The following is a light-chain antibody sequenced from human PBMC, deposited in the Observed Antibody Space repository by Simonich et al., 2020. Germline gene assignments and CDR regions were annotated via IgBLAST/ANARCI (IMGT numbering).Light chain of an antibody. V-gene: IGKV4-1*01. CDR3: QQYYSTPIT. CDR1: KSVLYSSNNKNY. CDR2: WAS. Sequence: DNVMTQSPDSLAVSLGERATINCKSSKSVLYSSNNKNYLAWYQQKPGQPPKLLIYWASTRESGVPDRFSGSGSGTDFTLTISSLQAEDVAVYYCQQYYSTPITFGQGTRLEIK. J-gene: IGKJ5*01.